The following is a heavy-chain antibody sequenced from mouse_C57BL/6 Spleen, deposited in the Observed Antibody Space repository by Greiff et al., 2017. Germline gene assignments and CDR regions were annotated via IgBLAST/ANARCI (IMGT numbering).Heavy chain of an antibody. V-gene: IGHV5-16*01. CDR2: INYDGSST. J-gene: IGHJ3*01. CDR3: ARVEGTTVELAY. CDR1: GFTFSDYY. Sequence: EVKVVESEGGLVQPGSSMKLSCTASGFTFSDYYMAWVRQVPEKGLEWVANINYDGSSTYYLDSLKSRFIISRDNAKNILYLQMSRLKSEDTATYYCARVEGTTVELAYWGQGTLVTVSA. D-gene: IGHD1-1*01.